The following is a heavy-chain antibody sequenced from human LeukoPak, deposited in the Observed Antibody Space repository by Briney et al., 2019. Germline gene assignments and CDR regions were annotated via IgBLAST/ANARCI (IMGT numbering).Heavy chain of an antibody. CDR2: IKVDGSDK. J-gene: IGHJ4*02. Sequence: GGSLRLSCAASGFTFSAFWMSWVRQAPGKGLEWVASIKVDGSDKYYVDSVKGRFTISRDNAKSSLFLQMSSLRVEDTAVYYCTKAGRSFDYWGWEPWSPSPQ. V-gene: IGHV3-7*01. CDR1: GFTFSAFW. CDR3: TKAGRSFDY.